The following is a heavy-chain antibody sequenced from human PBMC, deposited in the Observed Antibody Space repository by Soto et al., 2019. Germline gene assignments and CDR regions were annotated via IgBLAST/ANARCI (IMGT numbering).Heavy chain of an antibody. CDR1: GYTFTGYY. D-gene: IGHD6-19*01. CDR3: ARGIAVAVSQFDY. CDR2: INPNSGGT. Sequence: ASVKVSCKTSGYTFTGYYVHWVRQAPGQGLEWMGWINPNSGGTNYAQKFQGWVTMTRDTSISTAYMELSRLRSGDTAVYYCARGIAVAVSQFDYWGQGTLVTVSS. J-gene: IGHJ4*02. V-gene: IGHV1-2*04.